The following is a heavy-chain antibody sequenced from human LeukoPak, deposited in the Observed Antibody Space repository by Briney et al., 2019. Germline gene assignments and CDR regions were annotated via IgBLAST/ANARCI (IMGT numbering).Heavy chain of an antibody. CDR3: ARAYYYYGMDV. V-gene: IGHV3-48*03. CDR1: GFTFSSYE. Sequence: GGSLRLSCAASGFTFSSYEMNWVRQAPGKGLEWVSHISSSGSTIYYADSVKGRFTISRDNAKNSLYLQMNSLRAEDTAVYYCARAYYYYGMDVWGKGTTVTVSS. J-gene: IGHJ6*04. CDR2: ISSSGSTI.